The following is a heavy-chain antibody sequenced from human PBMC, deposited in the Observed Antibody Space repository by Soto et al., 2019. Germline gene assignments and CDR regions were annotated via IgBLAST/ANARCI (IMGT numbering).Heavy chain of an antibody. Sequence: SDTLSLTFPVPGASISTYYCTWIGQLPGKGREGSRYIYYRGSTNYNPSLESRVTISVDTSKNQSSMKLSSVTAADTAVYYCARETYYYDSSGYFQGSPWFDPWGQGTLVTVSS. CDR1: GASISTYY. CDR3: ARETYYYDSSGYFQGSPWFDP. D-gene: IGHD3-22*01. J-gene: IGHJ5*02. CDR2: IYYRGST. V-gene: IGHV4-59*01.